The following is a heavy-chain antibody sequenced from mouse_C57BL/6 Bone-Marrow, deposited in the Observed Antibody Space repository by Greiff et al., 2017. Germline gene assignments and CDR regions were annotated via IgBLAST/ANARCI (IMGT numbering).Heavy chain of an antibody. V-gene: IGHV1-39*01. CDR1: GYSFTDYN. CDR2: INPNYGST. J-gene: IGHJ2*01. D-gene: IGHD2-2*01. CDR3: ASWRWLRLAY. Sequence: EVQLQQPGPELVKPGASVKISCKASGYSFTDYNMHWVKQSHGQSLEWIGIINPNYGSTSYNQKFKSKATLTVDQSSSTAYMQLNSLTSEDSAVYYCASWRWLRLAYWGQGTPLTVSS.